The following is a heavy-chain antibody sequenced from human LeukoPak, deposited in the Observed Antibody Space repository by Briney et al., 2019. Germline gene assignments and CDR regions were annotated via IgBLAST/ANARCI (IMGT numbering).Heavy chain of an antibody. CDR1: GFTFSSYT. CDR2: ISSSSYYI. Sequence: KSGGSLRLSCAASGFTFSSYTMNWVRQAPGKGLEWVSSISSSSYYIYCADSVKGRFTISRDNAKNSVYLQMNSLRAEDTAMYYCARVGDYYDSSGYQGFDYWGQGTLVTVSS. D-gene: IGHD3-22*01. J-gene: IGHJ4*02. CDR3: ARVGDYYDSSGYQGFDY. V-gene: IGHV3-21*01.